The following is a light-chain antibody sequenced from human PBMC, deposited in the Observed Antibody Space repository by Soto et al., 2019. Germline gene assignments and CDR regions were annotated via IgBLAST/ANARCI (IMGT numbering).Light chain of an antibody. CDR1: QSVNNRY. V-gene: IGKV3-20*01. Sequence: EIVLTQSPGTLSLSPGERATLSCRASQSVNNRYLAWYQQRPGQAPRLLIYGASSRATGIPGRFSGSGSGTDFTLTISRLEPEDAAVYYCQQYGTSQYTFGQGTKLEIK. CDR2: GAS. CDR3: QQYGTSQYT. J-gene: IGKJ2*01.